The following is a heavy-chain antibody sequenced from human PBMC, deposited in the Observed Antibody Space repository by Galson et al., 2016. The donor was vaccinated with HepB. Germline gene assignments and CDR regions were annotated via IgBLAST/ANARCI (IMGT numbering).Heavy chain of an antibody. D-gene: IGHD2-2*01. CDR3: ARVSGPWVGVPAAKVYFDF. Sequence: SLRLSCAASGFTFKYHAMSWVRQAPGGGLEWVAVISDGGTARYADSVKGRFTISRANSKNTVYLQMDSPRAEDRAEYYCARVSGPWVGVPAAKVYFDFWGQGTLVIVSS. CDR1: GFTFKYHA. V-gene: IGHV3-23*01. J-gene: IGHJ4*02. CDR2: ISDGGTA.